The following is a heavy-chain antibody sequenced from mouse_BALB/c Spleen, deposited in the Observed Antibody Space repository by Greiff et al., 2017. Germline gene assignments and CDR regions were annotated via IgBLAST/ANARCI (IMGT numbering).Heavy chain of an antibody. CDR3: ARPYYGSSLWYFDV. CDR1: GYSFTGYY. V-gene: IGHV1S34*01. D-gene: IGHD1-1*01. CDR2: ISCYNGAT. Sequence: LVKTGASVKISCKASGYSFTGYYMHWVKQSHGKSFEWIGYISCYNGATSYNQKFKGKATFTVDTSSSTAYMQFNSLTSEDSAVYYCARPYYGSSLWYFDVWGAGTTVTVSS. J-gene: IGHJ1*01.